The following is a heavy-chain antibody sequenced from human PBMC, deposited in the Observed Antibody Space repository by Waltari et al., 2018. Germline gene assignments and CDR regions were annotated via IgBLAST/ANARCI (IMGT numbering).Heavy chain of an antibody. CDR3: ASLNWYFDL. CDR1: GFTFSYDS. J-gene: IGHJ2*01. CDR2: INPSSSTI. V-gene: IGHV3-48*01. Sequence: EVQLVESGGGLVQRGGSLRLYCAASGFTFSYDSMNWVRQAPGKGLEWVSHINPSSSTIYYADSVKGRFTISRDNAKNSLYMQMNSLRAEDTAVYYCASLNWYFDLWGRGTLVTVSS.